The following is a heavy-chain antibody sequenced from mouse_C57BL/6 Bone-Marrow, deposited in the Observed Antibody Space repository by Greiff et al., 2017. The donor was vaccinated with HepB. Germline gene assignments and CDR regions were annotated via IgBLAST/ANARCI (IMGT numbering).Heavy chain of an antibody. Sequence: VQRVESGPGLVAPSQSLSITCTVSGFSLTSYGVDWVRQSPGKGLEWLGVIWGVGSTNYNSALKSRLSISKDNSKSQVFLKMNSLQTDDTAMYYCAIYYYGSRGGDYAMDYWGQGTSVTVSS. V-gene: IGHV2-6*01. CDR1: GFSLTSYG. CDR3: AIYYYGSRGGDYAMDY. D-gene: IGHD1-1*01. J-gene: IGHJ4*01. CDR2: IWGVGST.